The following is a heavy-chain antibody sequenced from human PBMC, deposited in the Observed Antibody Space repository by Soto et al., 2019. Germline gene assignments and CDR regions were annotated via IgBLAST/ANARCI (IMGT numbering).Heavy chain of an antibody. V-gene: IGHV1-3*01. CDR3: ARGQYVVTAKNYYFDY. Sequence: ASVKVSCKASGYSFTRYAVHWVRQAPGQRLEWMGWIDAGNGKTKYSQEFQGRVTITRDTSASTAYMELNSLRSEDTAVYYCARGQYVVTAKNYYFDYWGQGTRVTVSS. CDR1: GYSFTRYA. J-gene: IGHJ4*02. CDR2: IDAGNGKT. D-gene: IGHD2-21*02.